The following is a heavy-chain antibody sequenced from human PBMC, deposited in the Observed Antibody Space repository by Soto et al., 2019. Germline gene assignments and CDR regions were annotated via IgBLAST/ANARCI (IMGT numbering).Heavy chain of an antibody. CDR2: INTNTGNP. CDR3: ARDASSEQWPHPFEP. V-gene: IGHV7-4-1*01. D-gene: IGHD6-19*01. J-gene: IGHJ5*02. CDR1: GYTFTSYT. Sequence: XSVKVCCKASGYTFTSYTMNWVRQAPGQGLEWMGWINTNTGNPTYAQGFTGRFVFSLDTSVSTAYLQICSLKAEDTAVYYCARDASSEQWPHPFEPWGQGTLVTV.